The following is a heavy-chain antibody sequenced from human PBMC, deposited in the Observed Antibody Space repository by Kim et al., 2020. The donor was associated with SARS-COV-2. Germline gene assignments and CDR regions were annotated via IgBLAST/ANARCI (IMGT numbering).Heavy chain of an antibody. D-gene: IGHD3-16*01. V-gene: IGHV3-23*01. J-gene: IGHJ6*03. CDR3: AKPPDYITSYYYYMDV. Sequence: SVKGRFTISRDNTKNTLYLQMNSLSAEDTAVYCCAKPPDYITSYYYYMDVWGKGTTVTVSS.